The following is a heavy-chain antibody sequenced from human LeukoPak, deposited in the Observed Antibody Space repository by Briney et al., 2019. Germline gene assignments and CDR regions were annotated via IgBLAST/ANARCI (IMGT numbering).Heavy chain of an antibody. V-gene: IGHV4-59*01. CDR2: IYYSGST. J-gene: IGHJ4*02. D-gene: IGHD3-22*01. Sequence: PSETLSLTCTVSGGSISSYYWSWIRQPPGKGLEWIGYIYYSGSTNYNPSLKSRVTISVDTSKNQLSLKLSSVTAADTAVYYCAGGAYDSSGYYGDYWGQGTLVTVSS. CDR3: AGGAYDSSGYYGDY. CDR1: GGSISSYY.